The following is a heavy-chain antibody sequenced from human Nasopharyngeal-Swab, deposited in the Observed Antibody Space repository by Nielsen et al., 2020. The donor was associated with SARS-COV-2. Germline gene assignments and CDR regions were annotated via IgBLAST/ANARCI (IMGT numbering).Heavy chain of an antibody. CDR1: GGSISSGGYS. CDR2: IYYSGST. J-gene: IGHJ3*02. Sequence: SETLSLTCAVSGGSISSGGYSWSWIRQPPGKGLEWIGYIYYSGSTYYSPSLKSRVTISVDTSKNQFSLKLSSVTAADTAVYYCARAMIVVVINAFDIWGQGTMVTVSS. D-gene: IGHD3-22*01. CDR3: ARAMIVVVINAFDI. V-gene: IGHV4-31*11.